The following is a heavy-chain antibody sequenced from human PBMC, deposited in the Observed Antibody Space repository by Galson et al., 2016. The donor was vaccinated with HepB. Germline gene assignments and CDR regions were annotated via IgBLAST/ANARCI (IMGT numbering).Heavy chain of an antibody. CDR3: ATVGN. CDR1: GFTFSSYW. CDR2: IKSDGSTT. V-gene: IGHV3-74*01. Sequence: SLRLSCAASGFTFSSYWMHWVRQAPGKGLVWVSRIKSDGSTTSYADSMKGRFTTSRDNAKNTLYLQMNSLSVEDTAVYYCATVGNWGQGTLVTVSS. J-gene: IGHJ4*02.